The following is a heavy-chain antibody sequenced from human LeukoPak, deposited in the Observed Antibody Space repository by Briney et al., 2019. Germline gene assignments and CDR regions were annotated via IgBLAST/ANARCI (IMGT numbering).Heavy chain of an antibody. CDR2: IYYSGST. J-gene: IGHJ4*02. CDR1: GRSISSYY. Sequence: PSETLSLTCTVSGRSISSYYWSWIRQPPGKGLEWIGYIYYSGSTNYNPSLKSRVTISVDTSKNQFSLKLSSVTAADTAVYYCARASMVGLDFDYWGQGTLVTVSS. V-gene: IGHV4-59*01. CDR3: ARASMVGLDFDY. D-gene: IGHD4/OR15-4a*01.